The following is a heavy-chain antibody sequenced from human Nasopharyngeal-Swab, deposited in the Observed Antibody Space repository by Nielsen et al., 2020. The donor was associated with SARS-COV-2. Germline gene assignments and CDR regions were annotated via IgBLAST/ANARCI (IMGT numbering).Heavy chain of an antibody. D-gene: IGHD2-2*01. J-gene: IGHJ6*02. CDR3: ATGLIVVVPAAMDV. CDR2: FDPEDGET. CDR1: GYTLTELS. V-gene: IGHV1-24*01. Sequence: ASVKVSCKVSGYTLTELSMHWVRQAPGKGLEWMGGFDPEDGETIYAQKFQGRVTMTEDTSTDTAYMELSSLRSEDTAVYYCATGLIVVVPAAMDVWGQGTTATVSS.